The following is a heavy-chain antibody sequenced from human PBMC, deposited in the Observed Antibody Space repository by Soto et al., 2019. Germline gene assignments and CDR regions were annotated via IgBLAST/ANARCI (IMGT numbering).Heavy chain of an antibody. D-gene: IGHD2-15*01. CDR1: GGSISTDLYY. Sequence: SETLSLTCSVSGGSISTDLYYWNWIRQHPGKGLEWIGYIYYLGSTYYNPSLKSRVTMSVDTSKNQFSLTLSSVTAADTAVYYCARARVVATPNWFDPWGQGTLVTVSS. J-gene: IGHJ5*02. V-gene: IGHV4-31*03. CDR3: ARARVVATPNWFDP. CDR2: IYYLGST.